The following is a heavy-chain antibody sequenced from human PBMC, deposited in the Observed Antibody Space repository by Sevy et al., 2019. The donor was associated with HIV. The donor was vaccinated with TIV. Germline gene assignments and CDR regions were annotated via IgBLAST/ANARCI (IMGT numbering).Heavy chain of an antibody. CDR2: IKSKTDGETS. Sequence: GGSLRLSCAASGFTFSNAWMNWVRQAPGKGLEWVGRIKSKTDGETSEYAAPVKGRFTISREDSKNTLYLQMNSQNAEDTAVYYCTTDGPSRVVAASFDYWGQGTLVTVSS. J-gene: IGHJ4*02. D-gene: IGHD2-15*01. CDR3: TTDGPSRVVAASFDY. CDR1: GFTFSNAW. V-gene: IGHV3-15*01.